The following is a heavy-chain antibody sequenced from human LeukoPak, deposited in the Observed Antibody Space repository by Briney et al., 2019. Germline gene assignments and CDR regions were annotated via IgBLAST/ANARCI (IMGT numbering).Heavy chain of an antibody. V-gene: IGHV3-21*01. D-gene: IGHD4/OR15-4a*01. J-gene: IGHJ3*02. Sequence: GASLRLSCAASGFTFSSYSMNWVRQAPGKGLEWVSSISSSSSYIYYADSVKGRFTISRDNAKNSLYRQMNSLRAEDTAVYYCAREANLGAFDIRGQGTMVTVSS. CDR2: ISSSSSYI. CDR1: GFTFSSYS. CDR3: AREANLGAFDI.